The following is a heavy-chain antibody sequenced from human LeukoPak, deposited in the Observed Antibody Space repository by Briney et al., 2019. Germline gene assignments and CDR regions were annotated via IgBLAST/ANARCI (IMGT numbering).Heavy chain of an antibody. V-gene: IGHV3-33*06. CDR2: IWYDGSNK. D-gene: IGHD3-9*01. Sequence: GGSLRLSCAASGFTFSSYGMHWVRQAPGKGLEWVAVIWYDGSNKYYADSVKGRFTISRDNSKSTLYLRMNSLRAEDTAVYYCAKGDKTGALDYWGQGTLVTVSS. CDR3: AKGDKTGALDY. CDR1: GFTFSSYG. J-gene: IGHJ4*02.